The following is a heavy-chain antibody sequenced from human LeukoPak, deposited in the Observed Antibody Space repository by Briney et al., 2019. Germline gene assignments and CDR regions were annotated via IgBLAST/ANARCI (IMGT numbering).Heavy chain of an antibody. V-gene: IGHV3-20*04. Sequence: GGSLRLSCAASGFTFDDHGMSWLRQAPGKAREWVSHINWNGASIGYAVSVKGRFTISRDNAKTSLYLQMNSLRAEDTALYYCARHIAAAGTNWFDPWGQGTLVTVSS. J-gene: IGHJ5*02. CDR2: INWNGASI. CDR3: ARHIAAAGTNWFDP. CDR1: GFTFDDHG. D-gene: IGHD6-13*01.